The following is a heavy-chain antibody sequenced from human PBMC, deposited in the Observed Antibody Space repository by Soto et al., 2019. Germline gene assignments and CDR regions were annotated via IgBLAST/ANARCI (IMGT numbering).Heavy chain of an antibody. D-gene: IGHD2-21*02. V-gene: IGHV1-69*02. Sequence: QVQLVQSGAEVKKPGSSVKVSCKASGGTFSSYTISWVRQAPGQGLEWMGRIIPILGIANYAQKFQGRVTITADKPTRTAYKELSSLRSEDTAVYYCARRGAYCGGDCYWSWFDPWGQGTLVTVSS. CDR1: GGTFSSYT. J-gene: IGHJ5*02. CDR2: IIPILGIA. CDR3: ARRGAYCGGDCYWSWFDP.